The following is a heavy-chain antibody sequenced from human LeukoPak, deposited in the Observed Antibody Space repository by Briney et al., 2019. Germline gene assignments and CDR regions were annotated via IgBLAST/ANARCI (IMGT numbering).Heavy chain of an antibody. CDR1: GFTFSSYA. CDR2: ISGSGGST. Sequence: PGGSLRLSCAASGFTFSSYAMSWVRQAPGKGLEWVSAISGSGGSTYYADSVKGRFTISSDNAKNSLFLQMNTLRAEDTAVYYCARTGLGMYSFDYWGQGTLVTVSS. J-gene: IGHJ4*02. CDR3: ARTGLGMYSFDY. D-gene: IGHD3/OR15-3a*01. V-gene: IGHV3-23*01.